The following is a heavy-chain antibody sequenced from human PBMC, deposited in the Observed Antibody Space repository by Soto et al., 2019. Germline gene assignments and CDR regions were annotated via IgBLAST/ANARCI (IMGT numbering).Heavy chain of an antibody. J-gene: IGHJ5*02. V-gene: IGHV4-59*01. CDR1: GGSISSYY. CDR2: IYYSGST. CDR3: ARGYYDYVWGGFDP. Sequence: QVQLQESGPGLVKPSETLSLTCTVSGGSISSYYWSWIRQPPGKGLEWIGYIYYSGSTNYNPSLNWRVTISVDTSKNQFSLKLSSVTAADTAVYYCARGYYDYVWGGFDPWGQGTLVTVSS. D-gene: IGHD3-16*01.